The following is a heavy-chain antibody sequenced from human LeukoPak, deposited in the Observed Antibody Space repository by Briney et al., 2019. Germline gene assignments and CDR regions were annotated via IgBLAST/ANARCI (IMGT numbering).Heavy chain of an antibody. CDR1: GASISGSGYY. J-gene: IGHJ4*02. D-gene: IGHD6-19*01. Sequence: SETLSLTCAVSGASISGSGYYLGWIRQPPGKGLEWIGNIYYNGSTYYNPSLQSRVTISIDMSKNQFSLRLSSVTAADTAMYYCVKSGGYGLIDYWGQGTLVTVSS. CDR2: IYYNGST. V-gene: IGHV4-39*01. CDR3: VKSGGYGLIDY.